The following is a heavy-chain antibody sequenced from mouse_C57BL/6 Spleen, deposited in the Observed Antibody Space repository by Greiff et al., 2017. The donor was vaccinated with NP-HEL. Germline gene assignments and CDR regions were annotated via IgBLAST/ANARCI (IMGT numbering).Heavy chain of an antibody. CDR3: ARGIYLYYFDY. CDR1: GYTFTSYW. CDR2: IDPSDSET. V-gene: IGHV1-52*01. D-gene: IGHD1-1*01. Sequence: QVQLQQPGAELVRPGSSVKLSCKASGYTFTSYWMHWVKQRPIQGLEWIGNIDPSDSETHYNQKFKDKATLTVDKSSSTAYMQLSSLTSEDSAVYYCARGIYLYYFDYWGQGTTLTVSS. J-gene: IGHJ2*01.